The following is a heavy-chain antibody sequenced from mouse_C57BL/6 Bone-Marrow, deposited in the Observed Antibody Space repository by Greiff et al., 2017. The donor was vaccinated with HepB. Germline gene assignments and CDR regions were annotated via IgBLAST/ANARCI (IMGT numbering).Heavy chain of an antibody. Sequence: EVMLVESGGGLVQPGGSLKLSCAASGFTFSDYYMYWVRQTPEKRLEWVAYISNGGGSTYYPDTVKGRFTISRDNAKNTLYLQMSRLKSEDTAMYYCASPYGNSYAMDYWGQGTSVTVSS. J-gene: IGHJ4*01. CDR3: ASPYGNSYAMDY. D-gene: IGHD2-1*01. CDR1: GFTFSDYY. CDR2: ISNGGGST. V-gene: IGHV5-12*01.